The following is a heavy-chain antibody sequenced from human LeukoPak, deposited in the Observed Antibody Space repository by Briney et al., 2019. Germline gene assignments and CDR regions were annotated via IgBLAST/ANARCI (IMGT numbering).Heavy chain of an antibody. Sequence: GGSLRLSCAASGFTFSSYGMHWVRQAPGKGLEWVAFIRYDGSNKYYADSVKGRFTISRDNSKNTLYLQMNSLRAEDTAVYYCAKDLLPLAAAVAKDWGQGTLVTVTS. D-gene: IGHD6-13*01. CDR2: IRYDGSNK. V-gene: IGHV3-30*02. CDR1: GFTFSSYG. CDR3: AKDLLPLAAAVAKD. J-gene: IGHJ4*02.